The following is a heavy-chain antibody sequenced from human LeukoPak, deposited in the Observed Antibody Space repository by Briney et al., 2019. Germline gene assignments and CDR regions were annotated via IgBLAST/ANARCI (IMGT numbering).Heavy chain of an antibody. CDR1: GFTFSNYW. D-gene: IGHD4-11*01. Sequence: PGGSLRLSCAASGFTFSNYWMYWVRQAPGKGLVWVSRIKPDGSSTSYADSVKGRFTISRDNAKSTLYLQMNSLRAEDTAVYYCATLVTFGAFDVWGQGTVVTVSS. CDR2: IKPDGSST. V-gene: IGHV3-74*01. J-gene: IGHJ3*01. CDR3: ATLVTFGAFDV.